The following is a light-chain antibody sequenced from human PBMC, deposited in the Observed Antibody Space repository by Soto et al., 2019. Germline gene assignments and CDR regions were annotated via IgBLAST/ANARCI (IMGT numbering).Light chain of an antibody. V-gene: IGLV2-14*01. Sequence: QSALTQPASVSGSPGQSITISCTGTSSDVGVYNSVSWYQQYPGKAPKLMIYDVSNRPSGVSNRFSGSKSGNTASLTISGLQAEDEADYYCSSYTSSNTVVFGGGTTLTVL. CDR2: DVS. J-gene: IGLJ2*01. CDR1: SSDVGVYNS. CDR3: SSYTSSNTVV.